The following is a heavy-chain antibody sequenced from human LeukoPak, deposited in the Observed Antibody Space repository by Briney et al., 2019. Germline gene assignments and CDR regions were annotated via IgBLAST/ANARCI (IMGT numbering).Heavy chain of an antibody. D-gene: IGHD2-15*01. CDR3: AHLGYCSGGSCYSSNNWFDP. J-gene: IGHJ5*02. CDR1: GFSLSTSGVG. V-gene: IGHV2-5*01. Sequence: SGSTLVKPTQTLTLTCTFSGFSLSTSGVGVGWIRQPPGKALEWLALIYWNDDKRYSPSLKSRLTITKDTSKNQVVLTMTNMDPVDTATYYCAHLGYCSGGSCYSSNNWFDPWGQGTLVTVSS. CDR2: IYWNDDK.